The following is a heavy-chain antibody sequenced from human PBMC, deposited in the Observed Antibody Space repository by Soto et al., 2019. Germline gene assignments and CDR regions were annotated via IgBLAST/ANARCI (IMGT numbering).Heavy chain of an antibody. V-gene: IGHV3-33*01. CDR1: GFTFSSYG. CDR2: IWYDRSNK. D-gene: IGHD6-19*01. CDR3: ARDGITPLTGYSSGWYLGY. J-gene: IGHJ4*02. Sequence: QVQLVESGGGVVQPGRSLRLSCAASGFTFSSYGMHWVRQAPGKGLEWVAVIWYDRSNKYYADSVKGRFTISRDNSKNALYLQMNGVRAEDTAVYYCARDGITPLTGYSSGWYLGYWGQGTLVTVSS.